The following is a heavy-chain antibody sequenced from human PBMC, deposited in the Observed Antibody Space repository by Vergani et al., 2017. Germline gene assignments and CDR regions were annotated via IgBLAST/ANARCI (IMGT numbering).Heavy chain of an antibody. CDR3: ARGPGYCSSTSCPVDY. Sequence: QVQLQESGPGLVKPSETLSLTCTVSGGSISSYYWSWIRQPPGKGLEWIGYIYYSGSTNYNPYLKSRVTISVDTSKNQFSLKLSSVTAADKAVYYCARGPGYCSSTSCPVDYWGQGTLVTVSS. V-gene: IGHV4-59*01. D-gene: IGHD2-2*03. J-gene: IGHJ4*02. CDR2: IYYSGST. CDR1: GGSISSYY.